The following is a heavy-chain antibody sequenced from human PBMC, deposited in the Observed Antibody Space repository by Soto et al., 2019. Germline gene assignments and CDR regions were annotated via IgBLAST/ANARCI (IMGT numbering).Heavy chain of an antibody. CDR3: ARPLYSSSWYYFDY. J-gene: IGHJ4*02. V-gene: IGHV1-46*01. Sequence: ASVKVSCKASGGTFSSYAISWVRQAPGQGLEWMGIINPSGGSTSYAQKFQGRVTMTRDTSTSTVYMELSSLRSEDTAVYYCARPLYSSSWYYFDYWGQGTLVTVS. CDR1: GGTFSSYA. CDR2: INPSGGST. D-gene: IGHD6-13*01.